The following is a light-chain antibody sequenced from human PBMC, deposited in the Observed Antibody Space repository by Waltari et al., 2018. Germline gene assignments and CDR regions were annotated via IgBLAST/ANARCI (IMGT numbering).Light chain of an antibody. V-gene: IGLV2-14*03. CDR3: GSYSGTTTYV. CDR2: DVS. CDR1: GSDVGRYKY. Sequence: QSALAQPASVSGSPGQSITISCTGTGSDVGRYKYVSWYQQLPGKAPKVIIFDVSDRPSGVSTRFSGSKSGNTASLTISVLQAEDEADYYCGSYSGTTTYVFGTGTYVTVL. J-gene: IGLJ1*01.